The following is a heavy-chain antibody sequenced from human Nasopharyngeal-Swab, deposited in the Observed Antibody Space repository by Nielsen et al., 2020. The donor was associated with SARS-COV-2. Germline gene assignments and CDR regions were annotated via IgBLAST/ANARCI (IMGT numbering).Heavy chain of an antibody. J-gene: IGHJ6*03. Sequence: WIRQPPGKGLEWIGAINHSGSTNYNPSLKSRVTISVDTSKNQFSLKLSSVTAADTAVYYCARVLRGVAARPLGFGYYYYYYMDVWGKGTTVTVSS. V-gene: IGHV4-34*01. CDR2: INHSGST. D-gene: IGHD6-6*01. CDR3: ARVLRGVAARPLGFGYYYYYYMDV.